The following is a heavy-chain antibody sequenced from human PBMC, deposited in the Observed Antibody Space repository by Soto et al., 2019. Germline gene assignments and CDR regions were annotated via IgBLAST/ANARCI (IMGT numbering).Heavy chain of an antibody. J-gene: IGHJ4*02. CDR2: ISGSGTYT. V-gene: IGHV3-23*01. CDR1: GLTFTSYA. D-gene: IGHD5-12*01. Sequence: EVQLLESGGGLVQPGGSLRLSCATSGLTFTSYAMSWVRQAPGKGLEWVSGISGSGTYTYYADSVQGRFTISRDNSKNTLYLQMVSLRAEDTAVYYCATYTAGGYLGFGDYWGQGTLVTVSS. CDR3: ATYTAGGYLGFGDY.